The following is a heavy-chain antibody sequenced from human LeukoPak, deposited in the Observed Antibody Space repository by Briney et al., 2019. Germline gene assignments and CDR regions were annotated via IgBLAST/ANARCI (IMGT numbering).Heavy chain of an antibody. V-gene: IGHV1-3*01. J-gene: IGHJ5*02. Sequence: ASVKVSCKASGYTFTSYAMHWVRQAPGQRLEWMGWINAGNGNTKYSQEFQGRVTITRDTSASTAYMELSSLRSEDTAVYYCARSRTSALVGYCSGGSCYGDQGWFDPWGQGTLVTVSS. D-gene: IGHD2-15*01. CDR3: ARSRTSALVGYCSGGSCYGDQGWFDP. CDR2: INAGNGNT. CDR1: GYTFTSYA.